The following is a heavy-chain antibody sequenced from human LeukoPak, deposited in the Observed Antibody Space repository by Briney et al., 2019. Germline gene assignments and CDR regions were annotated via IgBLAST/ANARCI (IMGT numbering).Heavy chain of an antibody. CDR2: IRYDGSNK. D-gene: IGHD3-10*01. CDR3: AKDFVWFGESHYFDY. CDR1: GFTFSSYG. J-gene: IGHJ4*02. Sequence: PGRSLRLSCAAAGFTFSSYGMHWVRQAPGKGLEWVAFIRYDGSNKYYADSVKGRFTISRDNSKNTLYLQMNSLRAEDTAVYYCAKDFVWFGESHYFDYWGQGTLVTVSS. V-gene: IGHV3-30*02.